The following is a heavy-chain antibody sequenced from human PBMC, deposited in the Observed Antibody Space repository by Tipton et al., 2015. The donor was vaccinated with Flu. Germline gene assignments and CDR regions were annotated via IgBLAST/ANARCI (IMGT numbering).Heavy chain of an antibody. CDR2: IYYSGST. Sequence: GLVKPSETLSLTCAVYGGSFSDSFWSWVRQPPEKGLEWIGYIYYSGSTNYNPSLKSRVTMSVDTSKNQFYLRLSSLTASDTAVYYCARHIYAQLGPPYFDFWGQGTLVTVSS. CDR3: ARHIYAQLGPPYFDF. CDR1: GGSFSDSF. J-gene: IGHJ4*02. V-gene: IGHV4-59*08. D-gene: IGHD1-1*01.